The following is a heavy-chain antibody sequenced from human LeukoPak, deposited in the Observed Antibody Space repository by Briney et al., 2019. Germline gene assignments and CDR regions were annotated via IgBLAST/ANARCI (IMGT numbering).Heavy chain of an antibody. CDR3: AKSTESSGWYDY. J-gene: IGHJ4*02. Sequence: SETLSLTCTVSGGSISSSSYYWGWIRQPPGKGLEWIGSIYYSGSTYYNPSLKSRVTISVDTSKNQFSLKLSSVTAADTAVYYCAKSTESSGWYDYWGQGILVTVSS. CDR2: IYYSGST. D-gene: IGHD6-19*01. V-gene: IGHV4-39*07. CDR1: GGSISSSSYY.